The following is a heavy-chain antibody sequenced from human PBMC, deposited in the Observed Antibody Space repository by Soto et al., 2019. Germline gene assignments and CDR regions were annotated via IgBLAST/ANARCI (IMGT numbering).Heavy chain of an antibody. D-gene: IGHD6-19*01. J-gene: IGHJ5*02. CDR1: GGSICSGGDY. Sequence: SETLSLTCSVSGGSICSGGDYWSWIRQHPGTGLEWIGYIYYSGSTYYNPSLKSRVTISVDTSKNQFSLKLSSVTAAETAVYYCARQSSGWYNWFDPWGQGTLVTVSS. CDR2: IYYSGST. CDR3: ARQSSGWYNWFDP. V-gene: IGHV4-39*01.